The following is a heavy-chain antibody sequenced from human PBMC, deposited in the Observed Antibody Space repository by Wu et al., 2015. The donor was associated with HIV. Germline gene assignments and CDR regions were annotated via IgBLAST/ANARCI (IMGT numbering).Heavy chain of an antibody. CDR3: VLNYYEGGLDV. Sequence: QVQLEQSGAEVKKPGASMKVSCKASGYTFSTYDIKWVRQATGQGLEWMGWMNPYTGNTGYAQKFQGRVTMTADISKNTAYMELSSLRSEDTAVYFCVLNYYEGGLDVVGPRDHGHRLL. D-gene: IGHD3-22*01. CDR1: GYTFSTYD. J-gene: IGHJ6*02. V-gene: IGHV1-8*02. CDR2: MNPYTGNT.